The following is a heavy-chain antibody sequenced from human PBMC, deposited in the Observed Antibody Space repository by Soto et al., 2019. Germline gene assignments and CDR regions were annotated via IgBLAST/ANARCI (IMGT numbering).Heavy chain of an antibody. CDR1: GYTFTSYD. V-gene: IGHV1-8*01. Sequence: GASVKVSCKASGYTFTSYDINWVRQATGQGLEWMGRMNPNSGNTGYAQKFQGRVTMTRNTSISTAYMELSSLRSEDTAVYYCARVVIAYYYYGMDVWGQGTTVTVSS. J-gene: IGHJ6*02. D-gene: IGHD2-21*01. CDR2: MNPNSGNT. CDR3: ARVVIAYYYYGMDV.